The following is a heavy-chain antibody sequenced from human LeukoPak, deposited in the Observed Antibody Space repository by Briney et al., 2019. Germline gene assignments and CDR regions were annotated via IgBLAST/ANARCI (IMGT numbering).Heavy chain of an antibody. CDR3: AKSTGYSTTGRDFDS. J-gene: IGHJ4*02. CDR1: GFTFSSYA. D-gene: IGHD6-13*01. CDR2: VSGGDATT. V-gene: IGHV3-23*01. Sequence: GGSLTLSCAASGFTFSSYAMSWVRQAPATGLEWVSDVSGGDATTFYADSVKGRFTISRDNSKNTLYLQLSSLRAEDTTVYYCAKSTGYSTTGRDFDSWGRGTLVSVSS.